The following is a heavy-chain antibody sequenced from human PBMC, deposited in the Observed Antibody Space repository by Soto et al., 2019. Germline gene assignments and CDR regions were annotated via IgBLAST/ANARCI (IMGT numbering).Heavy chain of an antibody. CDR2: ISAYNGNT. CDR1: GYTFTSYG. J-gene: IGHJ4*02. CDR3: ARATGAWNYFPMPDY. V-gene: IGHV1-18*04. Sequence: QVQLVQSGAEVTKPGASVQVSCKTSGYTFTSYGISWVRQAPGQGLEWMGWISAYNGNTNYAQKLQGRVNMTTDTSTSTAYMELRSLRSVYTSVYYCARATGAWNYFPMPDYWGQGTLVTVYS. D-gene: IGHD1-7*01.